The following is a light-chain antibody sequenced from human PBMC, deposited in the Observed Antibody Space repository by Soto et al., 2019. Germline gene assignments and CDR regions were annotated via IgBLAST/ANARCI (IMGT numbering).Light chain of an antibody. CDR1: QSVSSN. CDR2: GAS. CDR3: HQYNNWPPWT. J-gene: IGKJ1*01. Sequence: EIVMTQSPATLSVSPGERATLSCRASQSVSSNLAWYQQKPGQAPRLLIYGASTRATGIPDRFSGSGSGTEFTLTISSLKSEDYAVYYCHQYNNWPPWTVGQGTKGDI. V-gene: IGKV3-15*01.